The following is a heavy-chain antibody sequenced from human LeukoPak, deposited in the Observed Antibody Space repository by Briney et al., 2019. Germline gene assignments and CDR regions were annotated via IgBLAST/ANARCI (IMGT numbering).Heavy chain of an antibody. Sequence: GGSLRLSCAASEFTVSSNYMSWVRQAPGKGLEWVSVIYSGGSTYYADSVKGRFTISRDNSKNTLYLQMNSLRAEDTAVYYCASYGSGSYWAHDYYGMDAWGQGTTVTVSS. CDR2: IYSGGST. CDR1: EFTVSSNY. CDR3: ASYGSGSYWAHDYYGMDA. V-gene: IGHV3-66*01. D-gene: IGHD3-10*01. J-gene: IGHJ6*02.